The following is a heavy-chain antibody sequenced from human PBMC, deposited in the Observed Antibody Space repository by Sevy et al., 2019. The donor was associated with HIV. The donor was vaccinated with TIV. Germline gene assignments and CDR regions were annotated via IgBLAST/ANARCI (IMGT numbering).Heavy chain of an antibody. CDR2: IIPIFGTA. CDR3: ARDKIGYSSSWSDY. CDR1: GGTFSSYA. J-gene: IGHJ4*02. V-gene: IGHV1-69*13. D-gene: IGHD6-13*01. Sequence: ASVKVSCKASGGTFSSYAISWVRQAPGQGLEWMGGIIPIFGTANYAQKFQGRVTITADESTSTAYMELSSLRAEDTAVYYCARDKIGYSSSWSDYWGQGTLVTVSS.